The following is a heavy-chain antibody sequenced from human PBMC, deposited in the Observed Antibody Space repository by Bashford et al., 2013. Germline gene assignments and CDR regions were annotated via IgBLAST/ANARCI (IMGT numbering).Heavy chain of an antibody. Sequence: ASVKVSCRPSGNTFSNYYVHWVRQAPGQGLEWMGWINPNRGDTNYAQNFQGRVTMTTDTSTSTAYMELRSLRSDDTAVYYCARAVRVYYGSGNYYYDYWGQGTLVTVSS. CDR3: ARAVRVYYGSGNYYYDY. J-gene: IGHJ4*02. CDR1: GNTFSNYY. CDR2: INPNRGDT. V-gene: IGHV1-2*02. D-gene: IGHD3-10*01.